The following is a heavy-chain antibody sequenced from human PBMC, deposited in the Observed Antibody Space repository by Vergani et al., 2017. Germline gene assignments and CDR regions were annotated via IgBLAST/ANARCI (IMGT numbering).Heavy chain of an antibody. Sequence: EVQLVESGGGLVQPGGSLRLSCAASGFTFSSYWMSWVRQAPGKGLEWVANIKQDGSDKFYVDSVKGRFTVSRDNAKNSLYLQMNSLRAEDTAVHYCARDRGGRGSSYYYGMDVWGQGTTVTVSS. V-gene: IGHV3-7*01. CDR2: IKQDGSDK. J-gene: IGHJ6*02. CDR1: GFTFSSYW. CDR3: ARDRGGRGSSYYYGMDV. D-gene: IGHD2-15*01.